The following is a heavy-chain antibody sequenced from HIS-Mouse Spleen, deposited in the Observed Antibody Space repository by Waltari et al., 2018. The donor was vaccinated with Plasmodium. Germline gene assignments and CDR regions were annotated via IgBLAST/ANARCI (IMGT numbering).Heavy chain of an antibody. V-gene: IGHV4-59*01. Sequence: QVQLQESGPGLVQPSATLSLTCPVSGGSISRYYWSWLRQPPGKGLEWIAYIYYSGSTNYNPSLKSRVTISVDTSKNQFSLKLSSVTAADTAVFYCARGGYSSSSYYFDYWGQGTLVTVSS. CDR3: ARGGYSSSSYYFDY. CDR2: IYYSGST. CDR1: GGSISRYY. D-gene: IGHD6-6*01. J-gene: IGHJ4*02.